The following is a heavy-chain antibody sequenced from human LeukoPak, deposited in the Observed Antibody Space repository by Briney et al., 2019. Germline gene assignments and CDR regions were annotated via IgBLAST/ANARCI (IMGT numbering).Heavy chain of an antibody. CDR1: GFTFSTYG. Sequence: PGGSLRLSCAASGFTFSTYGMSWVRQAPGKGLQWVSTIPSGGGTYYADSVKGRFTISRDNSKNTLYLQMNSLRAEDTAVYYCAKDDPVDYWGQGTLVTVSS. CDR3: AKDDPVDY. CDR2: IPSGGGT. V-gene: IGHV3-23*01. J-gene: IGHJ4*02.